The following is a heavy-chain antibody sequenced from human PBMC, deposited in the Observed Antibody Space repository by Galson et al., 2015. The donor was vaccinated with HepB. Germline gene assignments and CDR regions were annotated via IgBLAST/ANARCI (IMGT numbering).Heavy chain of an antibody. CDR3: ARSGYSYGIDY. CDR1: GFTFSDYY. J-gene: IGHJ4*02. D-gene: IGHD5-18*01. V-gene: IGHV3-11*06. Sequence: SLRLSCAASGFTFSDYYMSWIRQAPGKGLEWVSYISSSSSYTNYAASVKGRFTISRDNAKNSLYLQMNSLRAEDTAVYYCARSGYSYGIDYWGQGTLVTVSS. CDR2: ISSSSSYT.